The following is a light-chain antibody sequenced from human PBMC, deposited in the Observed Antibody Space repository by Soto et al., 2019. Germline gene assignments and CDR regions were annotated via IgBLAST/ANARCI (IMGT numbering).Light chain of an antibody. V-gene: IGKV3-15*01. CDR1: QSVSSN. J-gene: IGKJ4*01. CDR2: EAS. CDR3: QQYNNWPPLT. Sequence: DIVMTQSPSTLSVSAGERATISCRASQSVSSNLAWYQQKPGQAPRLLIYEASTRPTGIPARFSGSGSGTEFTLTISSLQSEDFALYYCQQYNNWPPLTFGGGTKVEIK.